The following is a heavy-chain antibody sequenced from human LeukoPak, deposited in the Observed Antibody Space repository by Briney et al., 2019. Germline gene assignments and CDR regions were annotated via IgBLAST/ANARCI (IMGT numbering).Heavy chain of an antibody. CDR1: GYTFTGYY. Sequence: ASVKVSCKASGYTFTGYYMHWVRQAPGQGLEWMGWINPNSGGTNYAQKFQGRVTMTRDTSISTAYMELSRLRSDDTAVYYCARAHTWIQLWYLDYWGQGTLVTVSS. D-gene: IGHD5-18*01. J-gene: IGHJ4*02. V-gene: IGHV1-2*02. CDR3: ARAHTWIQLWYLDY. CDR2: INPNSGGT.